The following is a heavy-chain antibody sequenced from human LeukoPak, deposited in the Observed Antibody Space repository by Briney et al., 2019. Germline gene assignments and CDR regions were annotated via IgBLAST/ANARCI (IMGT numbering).Heavy chain of an antibody. CDR2: INPNSGGT. CDR1: GYIFTSYY. D-gene: IGHD3-22*01. J-gene: IGHJ4*02. Sequence: ASVKVSCKASGYIFTSYYMHWVRQAPGQGLEWMGWINPNSGGTNYAQKFQGRVTMTRDTSISTAYMELSRLRSDDTAVYYCARDYYDSSGYRNWGQGTLVTVSS. V-gene: IGHV1-2*02. CDR3: ARDYYDSSGYRN.